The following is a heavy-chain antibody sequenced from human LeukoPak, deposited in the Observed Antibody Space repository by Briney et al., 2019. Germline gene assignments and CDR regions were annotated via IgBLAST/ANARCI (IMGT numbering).Heavy chain of an antibody. CDR1: RFTFSSYE. J-gene: IGHJ3*01. V-gene: IGHV3-48*03. D-gene: IGHD1-1*01. CDR2: ISNGGLSI. CDR3: GRVPRTTHAFDV. Sequence: PGGSLRLSCAASRFTFSSYEMNWVRQAPGKGLEWVSYISNGGLSIYYADSVKGRFTISRDNAKNSLYLQMNSLRVEDTAVYYCGRVPRTTHAFDVWGQGTMVTVSS.